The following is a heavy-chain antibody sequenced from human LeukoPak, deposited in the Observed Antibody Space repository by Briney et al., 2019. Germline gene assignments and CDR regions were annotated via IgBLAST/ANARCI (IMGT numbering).Heavy chain of an antibody. CDR2: IYHSGST. CDR1: GGSISSSNW. D-gene: IGHD3-22*01. V-gene: IGHV4-4*02. CDR3: ARDRYKDDSSGYYYFYYYYGMDV. J-gene: IGHJ6*02. Sequence: PSETLSLTCAVSGGSISSSNWWSWVRQPPGKGLEWIGEIYHSGSTNYNPSLKSRVTISVDKSKNQFSLKLSSVTAADTAVYYCARDRYKDDSSGYYYFYYYYGMDVWGQGTTVTVSS.